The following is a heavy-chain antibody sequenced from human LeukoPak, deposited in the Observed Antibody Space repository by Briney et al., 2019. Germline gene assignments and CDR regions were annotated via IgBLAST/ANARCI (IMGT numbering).Heavy chain of an antibody. CDR3: ARPRVVPAAIGHYYYYYMDV. D-gene: IGHD2-2*01. CDR2: IYYSGST. CDR1: GGSISSHY. J-gene: IGHJ6*03. V-gene: IGHV4-59*11. Sequence: HPSETLSLTCTVSGGSISSHYWGWIRQPPGKGLEWIGYIYYSGSTNYNPSLKSRVTISVDTSKNQFSLKLSSVTAADTAVYYCARPRVVPAAIGHYYYYYMDVWGKGTTVTVSS.